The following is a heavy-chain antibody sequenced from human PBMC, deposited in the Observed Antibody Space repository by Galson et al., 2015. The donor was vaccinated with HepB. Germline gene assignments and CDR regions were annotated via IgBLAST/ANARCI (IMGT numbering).Heavy chain of an antibody. V-gene: IGHV1-2*06. J-gene: IGHJ5*02. D-gene: IGHD2/OR15-2a*01. CDR1: RYPFNAYY. Sequence: SVKVYCKASRYPFNAYYILWVRQAPGQGLEWMGRINPNTGGTNYAQKFQGRVTMTRDTSISTAYMELSRLRFDDTAVYYCARGGAVLGTKFNGFGPWGQGTLVTVSA. CDR2: INPNTGGT. CDR3: ARGGAVLGTKFNGFGP.